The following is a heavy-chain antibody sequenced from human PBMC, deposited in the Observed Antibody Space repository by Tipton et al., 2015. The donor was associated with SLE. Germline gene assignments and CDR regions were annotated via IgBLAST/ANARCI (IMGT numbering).Heavy chain of an antibody. CDR2: IKQDGSEK. CDR1: GFTFSSYW. D-gene: IGHD3-3*01. CDR3: ARAYYDFWSGYFDY. V-gene: IGHV3-7*01. J-gene: IGHJ4*02. Sequence: SLRLSCAASGFTFSSYWMSWVRQAPGKGLEWVANIKQDGSEKYYVGSVKGRFTISRDNAKNSLYLQMNSLRAEDTAVYYCARAYYDFWSGYFDYWGQGTLVTVSS.